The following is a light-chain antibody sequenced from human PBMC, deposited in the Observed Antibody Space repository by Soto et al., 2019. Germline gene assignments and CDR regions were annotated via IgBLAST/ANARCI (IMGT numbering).Light chain of an antibody. CDR2: LGS. V-gene: IGKV2-28*01. CDR3: MQGLQTSIT. CDR1: QSLLYSNGYNY. J-gene: IGKJ5*01. Sequence: IVMTQSPLSLPVTPGEPASISCRSSQSLLYSNGYNYLDWYLQKAGQSPQLLIYLGSNRASGVPDRFSGSGSGTDFTLKISRVEAEDVGVYYCMQGLQTSITFGQGTRLEIK.